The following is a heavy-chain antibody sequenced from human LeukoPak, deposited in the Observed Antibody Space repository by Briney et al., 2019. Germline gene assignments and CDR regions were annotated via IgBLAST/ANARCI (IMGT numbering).Heavy chain of an antibody. CDR2: IYYSGST. J-gene: IGHJ4*02. CDR1: GGSISNYY. V-gene: IGHV4-59*01. Sequence: SETLSLTCTVSGGSISNYYWSWIRQPPGKGLEWIGYIYYSGSTNYNPSLKSRVTISVDTSKSQFSLKLSSVTAADTAVYYCARVRYCSGGSCYSVGGGNFDYWGQGTLVTVPS. D-gene: IGHD2-15*01. CDR3: ARVRYCSGGSCYSVGGGNFDY.